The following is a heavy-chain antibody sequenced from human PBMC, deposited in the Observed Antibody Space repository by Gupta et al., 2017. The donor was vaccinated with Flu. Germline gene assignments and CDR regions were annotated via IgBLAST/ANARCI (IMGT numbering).Heavy chain of an antibody. D-gene: IGHD4-11*01. V-gene: IGHV4-34*01. CDR3: TRLGGFTVGYNWFDP. J-gene: IGHJ5*02. CDR2: IDHSGGT. CDR1: NASLSASY. Sequence: QVQLQQWGAGLLKPSETMSPTCALYNASLSASYLSWIRQPPGKGPEWIGEIDHSGGTNYNPSLKRRVTMSVDTSKNQFSLNLYSVTAADTAIYYCTRLGGFTVGYNWFDPWGQGTLVTVSS.